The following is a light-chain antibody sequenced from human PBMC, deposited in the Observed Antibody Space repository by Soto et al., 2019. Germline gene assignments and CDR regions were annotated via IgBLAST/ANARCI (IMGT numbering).Light chain of an antibody. J-gene: IGLJ2*01. Sequence: QSVLTQPRSVSGSPGQSVTISCTETSSDVGGYNYVSWYQQHPGKAPKLMIYDVSKRPSGVPDRFSGSKSGNTASLTISGLQAEDEADYYCCSYAGSYTLLFGGGTKLTVL. CDR3: CSYAGSYTLL. CDR2: DVS. CDR1: SSDVGGYNY. V-gene: IGLV2-11*01.